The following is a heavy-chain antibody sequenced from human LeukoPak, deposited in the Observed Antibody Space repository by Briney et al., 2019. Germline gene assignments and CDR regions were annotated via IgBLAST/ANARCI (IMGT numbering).Heavy chain of an antibody. CDR3: AREDYYGSGSYVNWFDP. CDR2: INAGNGNT. V-gene: IGHV1-3*01. D-gene: IGHD3-10*01. J-gene: IGHJ5*02. CDR1: GYTFTSYA. Sequence: GASVKVSCKASGYTFTSYAMHWVRQAPGQRLEWMGWINAGNGNTKYSQKFQGRVTITRDTSASTAYMELSSLRSEDTAVYYCAREDYYGSGSYVNWFDPWGQGTLVTVSS.